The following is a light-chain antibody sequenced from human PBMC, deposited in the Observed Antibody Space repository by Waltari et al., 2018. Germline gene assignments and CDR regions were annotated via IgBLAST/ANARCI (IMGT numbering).Light chain of an antibody. CDR3: QQYYNIPYT. CDR2: LAS. Sequence: DVVMTQPPDSLDVSLGERASIHCKSSQSLLYSSNNKYYLAWYRQKPGQPPKLLIYLASTRESGVPDRFSGSGSGTDFTLTISSLQAEDVAVYYCQQYYNIPYTFGQGTKLEIK. V-gene: IGKV4-1*01. CDR1: QSLLYSSNNKYY. J-gene: IGKJ2*01.